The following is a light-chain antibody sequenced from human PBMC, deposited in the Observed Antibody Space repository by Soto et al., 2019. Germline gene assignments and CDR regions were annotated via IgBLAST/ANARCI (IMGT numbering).Light chain of an antibody. CDR3: SSHTSGSTRV. V-gene: IGLV2-14*01. J-gene: IGLJ1*01. CDR1: SGDVSGYDY. Sequence: QSALTQPASVSGSPGQSIAISCTGTSGDVSGYDYVSWYQQHPDKAPKLMIYEVTKRPSWVSNRFSGSKSGNTASLTISGLQPEDEADYYCSSHTSGSTRVFGSGTKLTVL. CDR2: EVT.